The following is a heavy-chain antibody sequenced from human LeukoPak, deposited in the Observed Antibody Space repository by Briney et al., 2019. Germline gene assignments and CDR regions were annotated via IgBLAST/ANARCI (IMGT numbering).Heavy chain of an antibody. CDR1: GFTFSSYW. J-gene: IGHJ4*02. Sequence: QPGGSLRLSCAASGFTFSSYWMHWVRQAPGKGLVWDSRINSDGSSTSYADSVKGRFTISRDNSKNTLHLQMNSLRAEDTAVYYCAKDRQWLVWDYWGQGTLVTVSS. CDR3: AKDRQWLVWDY. CDR2: INSDGSST. D-gene: IGHD6-19*01. V-gene: IGHV3-74*01.